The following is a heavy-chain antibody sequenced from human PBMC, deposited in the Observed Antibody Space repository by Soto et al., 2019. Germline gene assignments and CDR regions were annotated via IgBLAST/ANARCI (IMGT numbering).Heavy chain of an antibody. V-gene: IGHV3-30*18. CDR3: AKSVYNWNDGFFDY. CDR2: ISYDGINK. CDR1: GFTFSSYG. Sequence: QVQLVESGGGVVQPGRSLRLSCAASGFTFSSYGIHWVRQAPGKGLEWVSVISYDGINKYYADSVKGRFTISRDNSENTLYLQMNSLRAEDTAVYYCAKSVYNWNDGFFDYWGQGNLVTVSS. J-gene: IGHJ4*02. D-gene: IGHD1-1*01.